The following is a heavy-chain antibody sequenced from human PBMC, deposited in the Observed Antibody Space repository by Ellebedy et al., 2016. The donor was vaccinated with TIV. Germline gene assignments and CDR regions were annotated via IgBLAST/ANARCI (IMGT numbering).Heavy chain of an antibody. Sequence: SETLSLXCTVSGYSISGGYYWGWIRQPPGQGLEWIGSMFHSGSTYYNPSLKSRVTISVDTTKNQWSLRLRSVTAADTAVYYCARALSRGWYLFDYWGQGTLVTVSS. CDR2: MFHSGST. CDR3: ARALSRGWYLFDY. CDR1: GYSISGGYY. V-gene: IGHV4-38-2*02. D-gene: IGHD6-19*01. J-gene: IGHJ4*02.